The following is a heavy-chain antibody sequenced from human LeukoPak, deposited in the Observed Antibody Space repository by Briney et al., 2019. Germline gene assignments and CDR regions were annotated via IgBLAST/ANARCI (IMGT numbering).Heavy chain of an antibody. V-gene: IGHV3-23*01. Sequence: GGSLRLSCAASGFTFRTYAMSWVRQAPGKGLEWVSAISGGGGSTYYADSVKGRFTISRDNSKNTLYLQMNSLRAEDTAVYYCAKSPIPEIGKFGSGEYYFDYWGQGTLVTVSS. CDR2: ISGGGGST. J-gene: IGHJ4*02. CDR3: AKSPIPEIGKFGSGEYYFDY. D-gene: IGHD3-10*01. CDR1: GFTFRTYA.